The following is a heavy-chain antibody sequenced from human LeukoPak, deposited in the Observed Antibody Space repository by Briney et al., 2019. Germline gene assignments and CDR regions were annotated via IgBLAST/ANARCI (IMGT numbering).Heavy chain of an antibody. V-gene: IGHV4-4*02. D-gene: IGHD3-3*01. CDR1: GASISSSNW. CDR2: IYHSGST. Sequence: PSETLSLTCAVYGASISSSNWWSWVRQPPGKGLEWIGEIYHSGSTNYNPSLKSRVTISVDTSKNQFSLKLSSVTAADTAVYYCARGSKYYDFWSGPRAFDIWGQGTMVTVSS. J-gene: IGHJ3*02. CDR3: ARGSKYYDFWSGPRAFDI.